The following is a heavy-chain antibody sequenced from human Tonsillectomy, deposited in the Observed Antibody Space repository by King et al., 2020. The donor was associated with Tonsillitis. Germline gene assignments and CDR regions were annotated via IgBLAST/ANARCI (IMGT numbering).Heavy chain of an antibody. D-gene: IGHD6-13*01. CDR1: GYSISSGYY. CDR3: ARDAHSSSFYDAFDI. V-gene: IGHV4-38-2*02. CDR2: IYHSGST. Sequence: QLQESGPGLVKPSETLSLTCAVSGYSISSGYYWGWIRQPPGKGLEWIGSIYHSGSTYYNPSLNSRGTISVDTSRNQFSLKLRSVTAAHTAIYYCARDAHSSSFYDAFDIWGQGTMVTVSS. J-gene: IGHJ3*02.